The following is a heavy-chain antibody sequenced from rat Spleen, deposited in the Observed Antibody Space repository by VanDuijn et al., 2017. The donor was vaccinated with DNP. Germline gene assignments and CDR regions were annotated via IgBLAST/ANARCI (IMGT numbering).Heavy chain of an antibody. CDR3: SSGGPNMGQGNWFAY. D-gene: IGHD1-7*01. CDR2: ITPDGSTT. Sequence: EVQLVESGGGSVQPGSPLKLSCAASGFSFRSNWLNWIRQAPGKGLAWVASITPDGSTTYYPDTVKGRFMISKDDARNTGYLQMNNLRSEDTAMYYCSSGGPNMGQGNWFAYWGQGTLVTVSS. CDR1: GFSFRSNW. J-gene: IGHJ3*01. V-gene: IGHV5-35*01.